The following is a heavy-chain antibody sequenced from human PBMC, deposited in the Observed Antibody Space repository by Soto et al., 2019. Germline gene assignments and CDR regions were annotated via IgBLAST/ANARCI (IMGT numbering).Heavy chain of an antibody. V-gene: IGHV1-24*01. D-gene: IGHD6-6*01. Sequence: ASVKVSCKASGGTFSSYAISWVRQAPGQGLEWMGGFDPEDGETIYAQKFQGRVTMTEDTSTDTAYMELSSLRSEDTAVYYCATEISSLGYWGQGTLVTVSS. J-gene: IGHJ4*02. CDR3: ATEISSLGY. CDR2: FDPEDGET. CDR1: GGTFSSYA.